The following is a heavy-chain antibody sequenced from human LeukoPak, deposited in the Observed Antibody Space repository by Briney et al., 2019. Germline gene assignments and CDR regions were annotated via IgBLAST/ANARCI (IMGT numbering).Heavy chain of an antibody. CDR3: ARDYQECDGVCYPNWFDP. V-gene: IGHV1-2*02. D-gene: IGHD2-8*01. CDR1: GYTFTDYY. J-gene: IGHJ5*02. CDR2: INPNSGGT. Sequence: ASVKVSCKASGYTFTDYYIHWVRQAPGQGLEWMGWINPNSGGTNYAQKFQGRVTMTRDTSISTAYMELSRLRSDDTAVYYCARDYQECDGVCYPNWFDPWGQGTLVTVSS.